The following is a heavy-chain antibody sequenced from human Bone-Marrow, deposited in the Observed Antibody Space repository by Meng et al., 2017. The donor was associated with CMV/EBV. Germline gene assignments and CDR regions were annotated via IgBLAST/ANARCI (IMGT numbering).Heavy chain of an antibody. Sequence: GGSLRLSCAASGFTFDDYAMHWVRQAPGKGLEWVSAISGSGGRTYYADSVKGRFTISRDNSKNTLYLQMNSLRAEDTAVYYCAKDPQNLDLAYWGQGTLVTVSS. D-gene: IGHD3-3*01. CDR3: AKDPQNLDLAY. CDR2: ISGSGGRT. V-gene: IGHV3-23*01. CDR1: GFTFDDYA. J-gene: IGHJ4*02.